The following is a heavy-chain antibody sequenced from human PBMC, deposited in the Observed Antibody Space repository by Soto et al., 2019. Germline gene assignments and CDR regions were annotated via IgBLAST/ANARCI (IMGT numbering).Heavy chain of an antibody. J-gene: IGHJ5*02. V-gene: IGHV1-18*01. Sequence: QVQLVQSGAEVKKPGASVKVSCKASGYTFTSYGISWVRQAPGQGLEWMGWISANNGKTNYAQKLQGRVTMTTDTSTSTAYMELRSLRSDDTAVYYCARDLPGIAAAGKNWFDPWGQGTLVTVSS. CDR3: ARDLPGIAAAGKNWFDP. CDR2: ISANNGKT. D-gene: IGHD6-13*01. CDR1: GYTFTSYG.